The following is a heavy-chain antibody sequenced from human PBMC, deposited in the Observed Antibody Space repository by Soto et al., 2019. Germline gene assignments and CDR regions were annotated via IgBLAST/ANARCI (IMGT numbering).Heavy chain of an antibody. CDR3: ARTSQQCSATTCYEFYFDY. J-gene: IGHJ4*02. V-gene: IGHV4-4*02. D-gene: IGHD2-2*01. CDR2: IIHAGST. CDR1: GGSITNTNW. Sequence: QVQLQESGPGLVRPSGTLSLTCTVSGGSITNTNWWSWVRQPPGKGLEWLGAIIHAGSTNYNPSLTSRITMSADKAENRFSLTLTPVTAAHTAVYYCARTSQQCSATTCYEFYFDYWGQGTLVTGSS.